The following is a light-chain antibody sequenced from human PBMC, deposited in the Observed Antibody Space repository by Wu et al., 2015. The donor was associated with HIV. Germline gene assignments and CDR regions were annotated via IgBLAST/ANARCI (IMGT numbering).Light chain of an antibody. J-gene: IGKJ1*01. V-gene: IGKV1-5*03. CDR3: LHHYSYSTWT. CDR1: QRIHTW. CDR2: EAS. Sequence: IQMTQSPSTLAASVGDRVTITCRASQRIHTWLAWYQQKPGKAPKLLISEASSLEGGVPSRFSGSGSGTEFTLTISSLQPDGFATYYCLHHYSYSTWTFGQGTKVEIK.